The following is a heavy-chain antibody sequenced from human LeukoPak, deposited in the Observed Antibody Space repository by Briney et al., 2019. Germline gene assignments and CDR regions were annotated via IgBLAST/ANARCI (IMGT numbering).Heavy chain of an antibody. Sequence: SETLSLTCTVSGYSITSGYNWAWIRQPPGKVLEWIGSIYHSGSAYYNPSPKSRVTISVDTSKNQFSLKLSSVTAADTAVYYCVRYCSSTTCYTRAVDYWGQGTLVTVSS. D-gene: IGHD2-2*02. CDR1: GYSITSGYN. J-gene: IGHJ4*02. CDR2: IYHSGSA. V-gene: IGHV4-38-2*02. CDR3: VRYCSSTTCYTRAVDY.